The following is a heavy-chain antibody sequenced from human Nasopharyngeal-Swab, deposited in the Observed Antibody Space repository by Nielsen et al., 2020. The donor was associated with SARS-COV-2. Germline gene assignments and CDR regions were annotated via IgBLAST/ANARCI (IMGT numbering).Heavy chain of an antibody. CDR2: IYPGDSDT. CDR3: ARSAANDAFDI. J-gene: IGHJ3*02. Sequence: GESLKISCKGSGYSFTSYWIGWVRQMPGKGLEWLETIYPGDSDTRYSPSFQGQVTISADKSISTAYLQWSSLKASDTAMYYCARSAANDAFDIWGQGTMVTVSS. CDR1: GYSFTSYW. V-gene: IGHV5-51*01. D-gene: IGHD5-18*01.